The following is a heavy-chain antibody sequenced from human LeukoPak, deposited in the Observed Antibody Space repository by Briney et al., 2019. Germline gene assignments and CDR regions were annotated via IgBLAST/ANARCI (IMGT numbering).Heavy chain of an antibody. CDR3: ARDPYSGNYGNDYYYYMDV. D-gene: IGHD1-26*01. V-gene: IGHV3-21*01. CDR1: GFTFSNYN. Sequence: GGSLRLSCAASGFTFSNYNMNWVRQAPGKAMEWVSSITSSATYILYADSVKGRFTISRDNAKNSLYLQMDSLGPEDTAVYYCARDPYSGNYGNDYYYYMDVWGKGTTVTISS. CDR2: ITSSATYI. J-gene: IGHJ6*03.